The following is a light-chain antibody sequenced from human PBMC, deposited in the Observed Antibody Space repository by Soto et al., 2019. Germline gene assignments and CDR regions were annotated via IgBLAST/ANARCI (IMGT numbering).Light chain of an antibody. CDR2: GAS. CDR1: QSVSSSF. J-gene: IGKJ5*01. V-gene: IGKV3-20*01. Sequence: EIVLTQSPGSLSLSPGERATLSCSASQSVSSSFLAWYQQKPGQSPRLLISGASTRAAGIPDRFSGRGSGTDFTLTIDRLEPEDFAVYYCQQYAKLPITFGLGTRLEIK. CDR3: QQYAKLPIT.